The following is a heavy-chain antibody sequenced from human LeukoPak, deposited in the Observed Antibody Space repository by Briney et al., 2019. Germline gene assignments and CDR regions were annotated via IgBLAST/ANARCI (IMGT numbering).Heavy chain of an antibody. CDR2: INPSGGST. D-gene: IGHD3-3*01. J-gene: IGHJ3*02. Sequence: ASVKVSCKASGYTFTSYYMHWVRQAPGQGLEWMGIINPSGGSTSYAQKFQGRVTMTRDTSTSTVYMELSSLRSEDTAVYYCASPITFFGVVSRAFDIWGQGTMVTVSS. CDR1: GYTFTSYY. CDR3: ASPITFFGVVSRAFDI. V-gene: IGHV1-46*01.